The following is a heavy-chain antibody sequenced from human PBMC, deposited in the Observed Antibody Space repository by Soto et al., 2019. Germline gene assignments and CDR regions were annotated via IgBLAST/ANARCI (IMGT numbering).Heavy chain of an antibody. D-gene: IGHD3-22*01. CDR3: AKDLYYYDSSGYYYPDAFGI. CDR1: GFTFSSYA. Sequence: GGSLRLSCAASGFTFSSYAMSWVRQAPGKGLEWVSAISGSGGSTYYADSVKGRFTIPRDNSKNTLYLQMSSLRAEDTAVYYCAKDLYYYDSSGYYYPDAFGIWGQGTMVTVSS. CDR2: ISGSGGST. J-gene: IGHJ3*02. V-gene: IGHV3-23*01.